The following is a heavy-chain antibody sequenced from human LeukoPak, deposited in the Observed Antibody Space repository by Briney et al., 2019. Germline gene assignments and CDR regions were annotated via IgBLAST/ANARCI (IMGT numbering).Heavy chain of an antibody. CDR3: ARLPALGPADY. Sequence: SETLSLTCSVSGGSISSGSYYWGWIRQPPGKGLEWLGSLYYSGSTYDNPSLKSRVTMSLDTSKNQFSLKLSSVTAADTAVYYCARLPALGPADYWGQGTLVTVSS. CDR1: GGSISSGSYY. J-gene: IGHJ4*02. CDR2: LYYSGST. D-gene: IGHD2-2*01. V-gene: IGHV4-39*07.